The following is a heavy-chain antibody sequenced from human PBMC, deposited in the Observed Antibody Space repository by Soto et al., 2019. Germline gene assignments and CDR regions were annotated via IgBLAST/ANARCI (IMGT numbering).Heavy chain of an antibody. CDR2: IYNSGIT. V-gene: IGHV4-61*01. CDR3: AIDATSHHYYYGMDV. CDR1: GDSVSSGSHY. D-gene: IGHD5-12*01. Sequence: SETLSLTCTVSGDSVSSGSHYWSWIRQSPGKGLEWIGYIYNSGITKYNATLKSRVTISVDTSKNQFSLKLSSVTAADTAVYYCAIDATSHHYYYGMDVWGQGTTVTVSS. J-gene: IGHJ6*02.